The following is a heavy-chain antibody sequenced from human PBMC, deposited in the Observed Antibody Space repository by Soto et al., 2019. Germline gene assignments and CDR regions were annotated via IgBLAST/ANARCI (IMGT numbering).Heavy chain of an antibody. J-gene: IGHJ6*02. CDR2: ISYNGTT. CDR1: GGSVSSGSNY. V-gene: IGHV4-31*03. Sequence: QVQLREPGPGLVHASQTLSLVCTVSGGSVSSGSNYWSWIRQRPQGGLEWLGYISYNGTTYYNPTLKSRVTISKNTSKNQLYLTLKSVTAGDTAVYYCERSIGRAAAGNSSGMDVWGQGTTVT. CDR3: ERSIGRAAAGNSSGMDV. D-gene: IGHD6-13*01.